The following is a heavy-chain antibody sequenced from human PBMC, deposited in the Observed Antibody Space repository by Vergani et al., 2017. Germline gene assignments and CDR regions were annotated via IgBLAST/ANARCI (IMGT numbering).Heavy chain of an antibody. CDR2: LSGSGGST. D-gene: IGHD4-17*01. Sequence: EVQLLESGGGLVQPGGSLRLSCAASGFTFSSYAMSWVRQAPGKGLEWVSALSGSGGSTYYADSVKGRFTISRDNSKKTLYLQMNSLRAEDTAVYYCAKAKDPTTVTPYYFDYWGQGTRVTVSS. J-gene: IGHJ4*02. CDR1: GFTFSSYA. V-gene: IGHV3-23*01. CDR3: AKAKDPTTVTPYYFDY.